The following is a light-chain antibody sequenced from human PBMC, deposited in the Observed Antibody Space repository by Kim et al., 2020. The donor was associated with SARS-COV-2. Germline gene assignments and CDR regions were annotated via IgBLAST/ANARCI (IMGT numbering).Light chain of an antibody. Sequence: SYELTQPPSVSVSPGQTASITCSGDKLGDKYACWYQQKPGQSPVLVIYQDSKRPSGIPERFSGSNSGNTATLTISGTQAMDEADYYCQAWDSSTGWVFG. CDR3: QAWDSSTGWV. CDR2: QDS. CDR1: KLGDKY. J-gene: IGLJ2*01. V-gene: IGLV3-1*01.